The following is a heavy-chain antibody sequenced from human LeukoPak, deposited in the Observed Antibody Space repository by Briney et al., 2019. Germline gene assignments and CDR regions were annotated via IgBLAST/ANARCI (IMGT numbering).Heavy chain of an antibody. Sequence: GAAVTVSCKASGYTFTNYGVSWVRQAPGQGLEWMGWISAYNGNTNYAQKFQGRVTMTTDTSTSTAYMELMSLRSDDTAVYYCATSNYYDNSVYNTYFDYWGQGMLVIVSS. CDR2: ISAYNGNT. D-gene: IGHD3-22*01. CDR1: GYTFTNYG. V-gene: IGHV1-18*01. J-gene: IGHJ4*02. CDR3: ATSNYYDNSVYNTYFDY.